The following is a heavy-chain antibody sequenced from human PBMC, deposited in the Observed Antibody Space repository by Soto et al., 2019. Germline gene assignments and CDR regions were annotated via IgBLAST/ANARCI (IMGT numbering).Heavy chain of an antibody. CDR2: ISYDGSNK. J-gene: IGHJ6*02. CDR3: AKGIAARLFSLDV. V-gene: IGHV3-30*18. CDR1: GFTFSSYG. Sequence: GGSLRLSCAASGFTFSSYGMHWVRQAPGKGLEWVAVISYDGSNKYYADSVKGRFTISRDNSKNTLYLQMNSLRAEDTAVYYCAKGIAARLFSLDVWGQGTTVTVSS. D-gene: IGHD6-6*01.